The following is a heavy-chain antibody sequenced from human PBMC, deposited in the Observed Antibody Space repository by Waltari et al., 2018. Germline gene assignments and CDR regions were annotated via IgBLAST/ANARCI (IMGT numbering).Heavy chain of an antibody. Sequence: QVQLVQSGAEVKKPGSSVKVSCKASGGPFSSYAISGGRQAPGQRLEWMGGIIPIFGTANYAQKFQGRVTITADESTSTAYMELSSLRSEDTAVYYCARLHQAGTPRHFDYWGQGTLVTVSS. CDR2: IIPIFGTA. V-gene: IGHV1-69*01. CDR1: GGPFSSYA. J-gene: IGHJ4*02. D-gene: IGHD6-13*01. CDR3: ARLHQAGTPRHFDY.